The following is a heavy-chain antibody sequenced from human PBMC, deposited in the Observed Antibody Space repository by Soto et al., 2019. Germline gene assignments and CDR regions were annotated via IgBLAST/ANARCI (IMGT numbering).Heavy chain of an antibody. D-gene: IGHD6-6*01. CDR1: GESISSGGYY. V-gene: IGHV4-31*03. CDR3: ARASSSSSAIDY. CDR2: IYDIGSA. Sequence: QVQLQESGPGLVKPSQPLSLTCTVSGESISSGGYYWSWIRQHPGKGLEWIGYIYDIGSAYYNPSLKSRVSISMDTSKNQFAMRLSSVTAADTAVYYCARASSSSSAIDYWGQGTLITVSS. J-gene: IGHJ4*02.